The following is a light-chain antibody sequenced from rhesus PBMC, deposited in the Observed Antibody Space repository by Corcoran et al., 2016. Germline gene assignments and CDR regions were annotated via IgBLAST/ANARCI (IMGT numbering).Light chain of an antibody. Sequence: DIQMTQSPSSLSASVGDTVTITCRASQSISSWLDWYQQKPGKAPKPLIYKASSLQSGVPSRFSGSGSGTDFTLTINSLQPEDFATYYCLQDYTTPWTFGQGTKVEIK. CDR1: QSISSW. CDR3: LQDYTTPWT. CDR2: KAS. V-gene: IGKV1-22*01. J-gene: IGKJ1*01.